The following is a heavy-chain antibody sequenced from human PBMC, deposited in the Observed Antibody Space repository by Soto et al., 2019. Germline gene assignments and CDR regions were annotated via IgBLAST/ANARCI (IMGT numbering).Heavy chain of an antibody. V-gene: IGHV1-18*04. D-gene: IGHD3-9*01. Sequence: GASVKVSCKASGYTFTSYGISWVLQAPGQGLEWMGWISAYNGNTNYAQKLQGRVTMTTDTSTSTAYMELRSLRSDDTAVYYCARLGRSYYDILTGPSHRPFDYWGQGTLVTVSS. CDR1: GYTFTSYG. CDR2: ISAYNGNT. J-gene: IGHJ4*02. CDR3: ARLGRSYYDILTGPSHRPFDY.